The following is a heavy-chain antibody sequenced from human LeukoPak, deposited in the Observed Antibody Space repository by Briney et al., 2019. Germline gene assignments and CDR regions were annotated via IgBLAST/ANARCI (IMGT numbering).Heavy chain of an antibody. CDR3: ARDLGIAAAGTAYDAFDI. D-gene: IGHD6-13*01. J-gene: IGHJ3*02. V-gene: IGHV3-53*01. CDR1: GFTVSSNY. Sequence: GGSLRLSCAASGFTVSSNYMSWVRQAPGKGLGWVSVIYSGGSTYYADSVKGRFTISRDNSKNTLYLQMNSLRAEDTAVYYCARDLGIAAAGTAYDAFDIWGQGTMVTVSS. CDR2: IYSGGST.